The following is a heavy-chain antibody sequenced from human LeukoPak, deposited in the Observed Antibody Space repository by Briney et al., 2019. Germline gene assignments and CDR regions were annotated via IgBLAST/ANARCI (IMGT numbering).Heavy chain of an antibody. CDR2: ISTSSSYI. J-gene: IGHJ3*02. V-gene: IGHV3-21*01. Sequence: GGSLRLSCAASGFTFSTYSMNWVRQAPGKGLEWVSYISTSSSYIHYADSVNGRFTISRDNAKNSLYLQMNSLRAEDTAVYYCAVLAAAVHDAFDIWGQGTMVTVSS. D-gene: IGHD6-13*01. CDR3: AVLAAAVHDAFDI. CDR1: GFTFSTYS.